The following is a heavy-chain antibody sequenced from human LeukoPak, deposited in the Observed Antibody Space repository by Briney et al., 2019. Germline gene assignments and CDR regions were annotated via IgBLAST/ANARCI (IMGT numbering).Heavy chain of an antibody. V-gene: IGHV4-34*01. CDR2: INHSGST. CDR3: ARGKGIAAANTLYYFDY. D-gene: IGHD6-13*01. J-gene: IGHJ4*02. CDR1: GGSFSGCY. Sequence: SETLSLTCSVYGGSFSGCYWSWIRQPPGKGLEWIGEINHSGSTNYNPSLKSRVTISVDTSKNQFSLKLSSVTAADTAVYYCARGKGIAAANTLYYFDYWGQGTLVTVSS.